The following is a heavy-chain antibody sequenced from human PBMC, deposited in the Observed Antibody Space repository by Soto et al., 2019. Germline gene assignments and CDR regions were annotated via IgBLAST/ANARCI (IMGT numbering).Heavy chain of an antibody. CDR2: ISYDGSNK. Sequence: QVQLVESGGGVVQPGRSLRLSCAASGFTFSSYAMHWVRQAPGKGLEWVAVISYDGSNKYYADSVKGRFTISRDNSKNTLYLQMNSLRAEDTAVYYCARVGLSPQPREDDAFDIWGQGTMVTVSS. V-gene: IGHV3-30-3*01. CDR3: ARVGLSPQPREDDAFDI. D-gene: IGHD3-10*01. J-gene: IGHJ3*02. CDR1: GFTFSSYA.